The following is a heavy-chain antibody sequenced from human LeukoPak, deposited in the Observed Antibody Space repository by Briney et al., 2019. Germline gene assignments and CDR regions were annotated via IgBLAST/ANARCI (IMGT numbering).Heavy chain of an antibody. CDR1: GGSISSYY. Sequence: SETLSLTCTVSGGSISSYYWSWIRQPAGKGLEWIGRIYTSGSTNYNPSLKSRVTMSVDTSKNQFSLKLSSVTAADTAVYYCARGYCTNGVCPLISDAFDIWGQGTMVTVSS. V-gene: IGHV4-4*07. CDR2: IYTSGST. J-gene: IGHJ3*02. D-gene: IGHD2-8*01. CDR3: ARGYCTNGVCPLISDAFDI.